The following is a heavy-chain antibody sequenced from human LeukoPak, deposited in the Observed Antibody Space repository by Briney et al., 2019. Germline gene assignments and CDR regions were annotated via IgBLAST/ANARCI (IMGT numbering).Heavy chain of an antibody. V-gene: IGHV3-15*01. CDR1: GFTFSNAW. J-gene: IGHJ4*02. CDR3: TTGGVVVVVAATLADY. CDR2: IKSKTDGGTT. Sequence: GGSLRLFCAASGFTFSNAWMSWVRQAPGKGLEWVGRIKSKTDGGTTDYAAPVKGRFTISRDDSKNTLYLQMNSLKTEDTAVYYCTTGGVVVVVAATLADYWGQGTLVTVSS. D-gene: IGHD2-15*01.